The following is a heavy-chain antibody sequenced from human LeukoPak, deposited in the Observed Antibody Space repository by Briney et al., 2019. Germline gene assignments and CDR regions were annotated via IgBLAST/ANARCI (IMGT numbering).Heavy chain of an antibody. CDR2: ISYDGSNK. V-gene: IGHV3-30-3*01. CDR3: ARDKERYGDNIDY. D-gene: IGHD4-17*01. CDR1: GFTFSDYY. J-gene: IGHJ4*02. Sequence: QSGGSLRLSCAASGFTFSDYYMSWIRQAPGKGLEWVAVISYDGSNKYYADSVKGRFTISRDNSKNTLYLQMNSLRAEDTAVYYCARDKERYGDNIDYWGQGTLVTVSS.